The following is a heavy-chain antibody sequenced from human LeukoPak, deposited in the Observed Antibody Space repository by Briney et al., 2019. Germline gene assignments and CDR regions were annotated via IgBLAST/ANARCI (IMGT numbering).Heavy chain of an antibody. D-gene: IGHD3-10*01. CDR3: ARDPLRFGELLGYFDY. CDR2: ISAYNGNT. V-gene: IGHV1-18*01. J-gene: IGHJ4*02. CDR1: GYTFTSYY. Sequence: ASVKVSCKTSGYTFTSYYISWVRQAPGRGLEWMAWISAYNGNTKYAQKFQGRVTMTTDTSTSTAYMELRSLRSDDTAVYYCARDPLRFGELLGYFDYWGQGTLVTVSS.